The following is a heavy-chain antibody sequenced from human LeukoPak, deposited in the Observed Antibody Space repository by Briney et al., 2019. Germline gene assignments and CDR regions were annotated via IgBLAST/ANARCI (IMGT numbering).Heavy chain of an antibody. V-gene: IGHV3-23*01. Sequence: GGSLRLSCAASGFTFSSYAMSWVRQAPGKGLEWVSAISGSGGSTYYADSVKGRSTISRDDSKNTLYLQMNSLRAEDTAVYYCAKGMGYCSGGSCSTPDSWGQGTLVTVSS. CDR3: AKGMGYCSGGSCSTPDS. J-gene: IGHJ5*01. D-gene: IGHD2-15*01. CDR1: GFTFSSYA. CDR2: ISGSGGST.